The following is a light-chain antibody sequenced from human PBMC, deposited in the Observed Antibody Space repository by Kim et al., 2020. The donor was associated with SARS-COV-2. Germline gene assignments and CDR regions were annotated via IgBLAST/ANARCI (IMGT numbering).Light chain of an antibody. CDR2: KIT. CDR3: VQRTQLPSA. J-gene: IGKJ4*01. CDR1: PSCVHSDANTY. V-gene: IGKV2-24*01. Sequence: AAISCRSRPSCVHSDANTYLILIQLRPGQPPRLLMYKITNRFSGFPDRFSGSGAGTDLTLKISRVEAEDIGVYYCVQRTQLPSAIGGGTKA.